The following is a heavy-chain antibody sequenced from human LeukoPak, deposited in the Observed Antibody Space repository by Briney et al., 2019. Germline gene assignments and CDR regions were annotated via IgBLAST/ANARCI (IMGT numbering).Heavy chain of an antibody. V-gene: IGHV1-46*01. J-gene: IGHJ4*02. CDR1: GYTFSIYN. CDR3: AREGVVGTGLDF. CDR2: INPSGGT. D-gene: IGHD2-2*01. Sequence: ASVKVSCKASGYTFSIYNMHWVRQAPGQGLEWMGIINPSGGTSYAQKLQGRITMTRDTSTSTLYVELSSLTSEDTAVYYCAREGVVGTGLDFWGQGTLVTVSS.